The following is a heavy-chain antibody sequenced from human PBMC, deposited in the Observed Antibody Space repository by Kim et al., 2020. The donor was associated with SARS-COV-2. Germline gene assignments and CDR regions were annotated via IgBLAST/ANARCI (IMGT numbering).Heavy chain of an antibody. CDR3: ARTENYYYMDV. J-gene: IGHJ6*03. V-gene: IGHV3-30*01. Sequence: KYHADSVKGRFTISRDNSKNTLYLQMNSLRAEDTAVYYCARTENYYYMDVWGKGTTVTVSS. CDR2: K.